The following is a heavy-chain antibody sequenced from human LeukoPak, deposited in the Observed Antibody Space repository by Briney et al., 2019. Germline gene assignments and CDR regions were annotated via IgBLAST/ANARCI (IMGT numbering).Heavy chain of an antibody. CDR3: ARDRNYYASSGYYGIDY. CDR2: INSDGSST. J-gene: IGHJ4*02. CDR1: GFTFSMYW. Sequence: PGGSLRLSCAASGFTFSMYWMHWVRHAPGKGLLWVSRINSDGSSTTYADSVKGRFTISRDNAKNTLYLQMDSLSAEDTAVYSCARDRNYYASSGYYGIDYWGQGTLVTVSS. V-gene: IGHV3-74*01. D-gene: IGHD3-22*01.